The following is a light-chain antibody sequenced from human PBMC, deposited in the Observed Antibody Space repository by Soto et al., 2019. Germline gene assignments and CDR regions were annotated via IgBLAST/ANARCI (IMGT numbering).Light chain of an antibody. Sequence: DIQVTQSPSTLSASVGDRVTITCRASQSISNWLAWYQQKPGKAPKLLIYKASASESGVPSRFHGSGSGTEFPLTINPLQPDDFATYYCQQYDSYPSTFGQRTKVQI. CDR3: QQYDSYPST. J-gene: IGKJ1*01. CDR2: KAS. V-gene: IGKV1-5*03. CDR1: QSISNW.